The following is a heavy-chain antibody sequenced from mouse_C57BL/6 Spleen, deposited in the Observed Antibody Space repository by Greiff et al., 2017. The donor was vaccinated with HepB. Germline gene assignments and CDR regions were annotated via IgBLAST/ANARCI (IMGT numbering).Heavy chain of an antibody. CDR1: GYTFTSYW. D-gene: IGHD2-2*01. CDR2: IDPSDSYT. J-gene: IGHJ1*03. CDR3: ARRGGYYGYDVDWYFDV. V-gene: IGHV1-69*01. Sequence: QVQLQQSGAELVMPGASVKLSCKASGYTFTSYWMHWVKQRPGQGLEWIGEIDPSDSYTNYNQKFKGKSTLTVDKSSSTAYMQLSSLTSEDSAVYYCARRGGYYGYDVDWYFDVWGTGTTVTVSS.